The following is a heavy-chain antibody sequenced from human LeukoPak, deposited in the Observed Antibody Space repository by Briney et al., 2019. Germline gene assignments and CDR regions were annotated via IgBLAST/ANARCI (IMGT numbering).Heavy chain of an antibody. D-gene: IGHD2-15*01. V-gene: IGHV1-2*02. J-gene: IGHJ3*02. CDR1: GYTFTGYY. CDR3: AREGPLDIVVVVAAGLDAFDI. CDR2: INPNSGGT. Sequence: ASVKVSCKASGYTFTGYYMHWVRQAPGQGLEWMGWINPNSGGTNYAQKFQGRVTMTGDTSISTAYMELSRLRSDDTAVYYCAREGPLDIVVVVAAGLDAFDIWGQGTMVTVSS.